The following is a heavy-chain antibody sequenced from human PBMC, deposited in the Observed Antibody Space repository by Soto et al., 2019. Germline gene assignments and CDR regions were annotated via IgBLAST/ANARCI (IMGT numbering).Heavy chain of an antibody. J-gene: IGHJ4*02. V-gene: IGHV4-59*01. CDR3: ARGGDYKYYFAY. CDR1: GGSISSYY. Sequence: QVQLLESGPGLVKPSETLSLTCTVSGGSISSYYWSWIRQPPGKGLECIGYIYSSGSTNSNPSLKCRITISVDTSKNLFSRKLSAVTAADTAVEFWARGGDYKYYFAYWGQGTLVTVSS. CDR2: IYSSGST. D-gene: IGHD4-17*01.